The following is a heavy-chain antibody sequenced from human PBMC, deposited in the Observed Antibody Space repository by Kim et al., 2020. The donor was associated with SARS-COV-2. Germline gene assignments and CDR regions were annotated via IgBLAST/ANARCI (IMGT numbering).Heavy chain of an antibody. V-gene: IGHV1-18*01. Sequence: ASVKVSCKASGYTFTSYGISWVRQAPGQGLEWMGWISAYNGNTNYAQKLQGRVTMTTDTSTSTAYMELRSRRSDETAVYYCARAGPSITMIVVVITEDFDYWGQGTLVTVSS. CDR2: ISAYNGNT. CDR1: GYTFTSYG. D-gene: IGHD3-22*01. J-gene: IGHJ4*02. CDR3: ARAGPSITMIVVVITEDFDY.